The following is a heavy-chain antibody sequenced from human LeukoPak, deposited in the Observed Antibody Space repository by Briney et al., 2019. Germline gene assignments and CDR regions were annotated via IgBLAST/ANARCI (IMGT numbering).Heavy chain of an antibody. CDR2: LYTTGTT. D-gene: IGHD1-26*01. Sequence: SETLSLTCAVSGASITSCCWSWVRQSAGKGLEWIGRLYTTGTTNYNPSLKSRVTMSGDSSKNQLSLTLTSVTAADTAVYYCVRDGANWEEPNDAFDTWGQGTLATVSS. J-gene: IGHJ3*02. CDR3: VRDGANWEEPNDAFDT. CDR1: GASITSCC. V-gene: IGHV4-4*07.